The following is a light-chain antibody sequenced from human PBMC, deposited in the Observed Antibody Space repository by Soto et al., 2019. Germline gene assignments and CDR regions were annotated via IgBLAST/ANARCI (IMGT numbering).Light chain of an antibody. CDR3: QTWVTGIHI. CDR1: SGHSNYA. Sequence: QSVLTQSPSASASLGASVKLTCTLSSGHSNYAIAWHQQQPEKGPRFLMKLNSDGSHSKGDGIPDRFSGSSSGAERYLTLSTLQSEDEADYYCQTWVTGIHIFGGGTKVTVL. V-gene: IGLV4-69*01. CDR2: LNSDGSH. J-gene: IGLJ2*01.